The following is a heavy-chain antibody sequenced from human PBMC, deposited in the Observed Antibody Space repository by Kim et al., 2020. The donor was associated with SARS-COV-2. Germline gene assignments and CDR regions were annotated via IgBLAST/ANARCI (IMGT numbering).Heavy chain of an antibody. D-gene: IGHD2-2*01. J-gene: IGHJ6*02. Sequence: ASVKVSCKVSGYTLTELSMHWVRQAPGKGLEWMGGFDPEDGETIYAQKFQGRVTMTEDTSTDTAYMELSSLRSEDTAVYYCATGQTIVVVPAAIRSYDYYYGMDVWGQGTTVTVSS. CDR2: FDPEDGET. CDR1: GYTLTELS. V-gene: IGHV1-24*01. CDR3: ATGQTIVVVPAAIRSYDYYYGMDV.